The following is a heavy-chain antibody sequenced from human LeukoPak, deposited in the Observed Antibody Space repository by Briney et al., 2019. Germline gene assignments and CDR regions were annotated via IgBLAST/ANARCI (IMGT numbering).Heavy chain of an antibody. Sequence: ASVKVSCKASGYTFTGYYMDWVRQAPGQGLEWMGWINPNSGGTNYAQKFQGRVTMTRDTSISTAYMELSRLRSDDTAVYYCARVSYDSSGYPFDYWGQGTLVTVSS. V-gene: IGHV1-2*02. CDR1: GYTFTGYY. D-gene: IGHD3-22*01. CDR2: INPNSGGT. CDR3: ARVSYDSSGYPFDY. J-gene: IGHJ4*02.